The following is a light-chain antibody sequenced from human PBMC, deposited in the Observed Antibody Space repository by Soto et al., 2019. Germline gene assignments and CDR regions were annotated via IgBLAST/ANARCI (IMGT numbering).Light chain of an antibody. CDR2: DAS. J-gene: IGKJ1*01. CDR1: QDITNS. Sequence: IPMTQSPSSLSASVGDRVTMTCRASQDITNSLDWFQQKPGKAPKTLIYDASRLHSGVPSKFSGSGSGTDFTLPISSLQPEDFATYYCLQYNSYPRTFGQGTKVDI. V-gene: IGKV1-16*02. CDR3: LQYNSYPRT.